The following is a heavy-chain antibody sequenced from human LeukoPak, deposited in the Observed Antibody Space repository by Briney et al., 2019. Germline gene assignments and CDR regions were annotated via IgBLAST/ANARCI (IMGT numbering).Heavy chain of an antibody. CDR2: ISSSGSTI. CDR3: ARGSWNFEY. V-gene: IGHV3-11*04. J-gene: IGHJ4*02. Sequence: PGGSLRLSCAASGFTVSTNYMSWVRQAPGKGLEWVSYISSSGSTIYYADSVKGRFTISRDNAKNSLYLQMNSLRAEDTAIYFCARGSWNFEYWGQGTLVTVSS. CDR1: GFTVSTNY. D-gene: IGHD6-13*01.